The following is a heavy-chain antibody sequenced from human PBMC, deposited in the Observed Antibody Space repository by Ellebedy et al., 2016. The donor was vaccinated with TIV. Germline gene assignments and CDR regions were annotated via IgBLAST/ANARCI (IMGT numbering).Heavy chain of an antibody. D-gene: IGHD4-17*01. J-gene: IGHJ4*02. CDR2: IGSSSTYM. V-gene: IGHV3-21*01. CDR3: ARGYDYGDSPC. Sequence: GESLKISCAASGFTFSSQSMNWVRQAPGKGLEWVSSIGSSSTYMKYADSVKGRFTITRDNAKNSLYLQMNSLRAEDTAVYYCARGYDYGDSPCWGQGTLVTVSS. CDR1: GFTFSSQS.